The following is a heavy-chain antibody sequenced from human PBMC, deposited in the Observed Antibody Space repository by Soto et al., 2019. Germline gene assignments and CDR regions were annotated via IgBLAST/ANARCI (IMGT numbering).Heavy chain of an antibody. CDR2: IYYSGST. Sequence: QVQLQESGPGLVKPSQTLSLTCTVSGGSISSCGYYWSWIRQHPGKGRELIGYIYYSGSTYYNPSLKSRVSISLDTSKNQFSLRLNSVTAADTAVYYCARLWGYGGNSRFDYWGQGTLVIDSS. CDR1: GGSISSCGYY. CDR3: ARLWGYGGNSRFDY. D-gene: IGHD3-16*01. V-gene: IGHV4-31*03. J-gene: IGHJ4*02.